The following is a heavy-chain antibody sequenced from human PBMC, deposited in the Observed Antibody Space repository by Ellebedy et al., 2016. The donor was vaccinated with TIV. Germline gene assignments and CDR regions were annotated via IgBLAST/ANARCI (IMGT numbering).Heavy chain of an antibody. CDR1: GFTFSSYA. J-gene: IGHJ3*02. Sequence: PGGSLRISCAASGFTFSSYAMSWVRQAPGKGLEWVSAISGSGGSTYYADSVKGRFTISRDNSKNTLYLQMNSLRVDDTAMYFCARDTVAVPDGDVFDIWGQGTMVTVSS. CDR3: ARDTVAVPDGDVFDI. CDR2: ISGSGGST. V-gene: IGHV3-23*01. D-gene: IGHD2-2*01.